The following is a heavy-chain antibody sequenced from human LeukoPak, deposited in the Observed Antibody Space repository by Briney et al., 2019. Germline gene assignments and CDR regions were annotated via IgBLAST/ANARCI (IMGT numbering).Heavy chain of an antibody. Sequence: PGGSLRLSCAASGFAFSTFTMNWVRQAPGKGLEWVSVIYSGGSTYYADSVKGRFTISRDNSKNTLYLQMNSLRAEDTAVYYCARGPDGGAYSSSWYGYYYYGMDVWGQGTTVTVSS. J-gene: IGHJ6*02. CDR3: ARGPDGGAYSSSWYGYYYYGMDV. V-gene: IGHV3-66*01. CDR2: IYSGGST. CDR1: GFAFSTFT. D-gene: IGHD6-13*01.